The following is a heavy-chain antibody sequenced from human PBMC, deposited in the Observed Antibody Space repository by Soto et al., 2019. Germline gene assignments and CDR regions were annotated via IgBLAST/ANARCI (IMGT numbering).Heavy chain of an antibody. V-gene: IGHV4-59*01. J-gene: IGHJ6*02. CDR3: ARVEGYYGMDV. Sequence: PSETLSLTCTVSGSSIRSYYWSWIRQPPGKGLEWIGHIYYSGSTNYNPSLKSRGTISVDTSKNEFSLRLSSVTAADTAAYYCARVEGYYGMDVWGQGTAVTVSS. CDR2: IYYSGST. CDR1: GSSIRSYY.